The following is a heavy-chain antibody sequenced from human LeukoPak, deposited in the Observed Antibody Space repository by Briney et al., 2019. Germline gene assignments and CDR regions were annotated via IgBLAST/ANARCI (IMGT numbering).Heavy chain of an antibody. CDR1: GFTFSDYY. CDR2: ISSSSSYT. J-gene: IGHJ4*02. V-gene: IGHV3-11*06. Sequence: GGSLRLSCAASGFTFSDYYMSWIRQAPGKGLEWVSYISSSSSYTNYADSVKGRFTISRDNAKNSLYLLMNSLRAEDTAVYYCARDGVAATDYWGQGTLVTVSS. D-gene: IGHD2-15*01. CDR3: ARDGVAATDY.